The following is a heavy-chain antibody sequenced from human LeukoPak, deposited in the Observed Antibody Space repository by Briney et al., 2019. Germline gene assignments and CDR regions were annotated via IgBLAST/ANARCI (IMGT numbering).Heavy chain of an antibody. Sequence: PSETLSLTCTVSGGSISSGGYYWSWIRQRPGKGLEWIGYIYYSGSTYYNPSLKSRVTISVDTSKNQFSLKLSSVTAADTAVYYCARADYYDSSGQPMAAFDIWGQGTMVTVSS. CDR3: ARADYYDSSGQPMAAFDI. V-gene: IGHV4-31*03. D-gene: IGHD3-22*01. J-gene: IGHJ3*02. CDR1: GGSISSGGYY. CDR2: IYYSGST.